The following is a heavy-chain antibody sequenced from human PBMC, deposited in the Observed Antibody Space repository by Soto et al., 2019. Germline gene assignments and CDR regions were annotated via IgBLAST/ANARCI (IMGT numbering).Heavy chain of an antibody. CDR3: ASLMYGGNSFPLDY. D-gene: IGHD3-10*02. J-gene: IGHJ4*02. V-gene: IGHV4-39*01. Sequence: SETLSLTCTVSGSSITNSDYYWGWIRQPPGKGLEWIGSIFHSGSTYYNPSLKSRVTLSVDTSKNQFSLNLASVTAADTAVYYCASLMYGGNSFPLDYWGQGTLVT. CDR2: IFHSGST. CDR1: GSSITNSDYY.